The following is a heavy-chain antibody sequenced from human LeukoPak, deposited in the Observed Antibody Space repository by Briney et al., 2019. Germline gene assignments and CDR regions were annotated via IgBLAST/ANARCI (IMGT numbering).Heavy chain of an antibody. V-gene: IGHV4-59*08. Sequence: PSETLSLTCTVSGGPISSSYWSWIRQPPGKGLEWIGFIYYSGNTNYNPSLKSRVIISVDTSKNQFSLKLSSVTAADTAVYYCARGGGGWYWGQGTLVTVSS. CDR3: ARGGGGWY. J-gene: IGHJ4*02. CDR2: IYYSGNT. CDR1: GGPISSSY. D-gene: IGHD6-19*01.